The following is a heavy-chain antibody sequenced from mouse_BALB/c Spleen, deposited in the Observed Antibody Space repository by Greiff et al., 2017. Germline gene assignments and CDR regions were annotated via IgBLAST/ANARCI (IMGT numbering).Heavy chain of an antibody. CDR3: ARDDYDGGVDY. CDR1: GYAFTNYL. D-gene: IGHD2-4*01. J-gene: IGHJ4*01. Sequence: VQLQQSGAELVRPGTSVKVSCKASGYAFTNYLIEWVKQRPGQGLEWIGVINPGSGGTNYNEKFKGKATLTADKSSSTAYMQLSSLTSDDSAVYFCARDDYDGGVDYWGQGTSVTVSS. V-gene: IGHV1-54*01. CDR2: INPGSGGT.